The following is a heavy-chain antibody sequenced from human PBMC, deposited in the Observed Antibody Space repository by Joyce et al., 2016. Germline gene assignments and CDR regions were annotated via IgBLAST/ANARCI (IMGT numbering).Heavy chain of an antibody. CDR2: INHSGST. V-gene: IGHV4-34*01. D-gene: IGHD1-14*01. Sequence: QVQLQQWGAGLVKSSETLSLNCAVYGGPFSNFYWSWLRQPPGKGLELIGEINHSGSTNYNPSLKSRVTISVDTSKRHFSLKLSSVTAADTAVYYCARGLTRRSRFHDYWGQGTLVTVSS. J-gene: IGHJ4*02. CDR1: GGPFSNFY. CDR3: ARGLTRRSRFHDY.